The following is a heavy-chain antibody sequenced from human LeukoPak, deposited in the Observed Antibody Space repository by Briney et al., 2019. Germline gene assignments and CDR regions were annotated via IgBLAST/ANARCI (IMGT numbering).Heavy chain of an antibody. CDR3: ARAVYTALLNGFAP. D-gene: IGHD2-8*01. CDR1: GGSISSYY. J-gene: IGHJ5*02. CDR2: IYYSGST. V-gene: IGHV4-59*12. Sequence: PSETLSLTCTVSGGSISSYYWSWIRQPPGKGLEWIGYIYYSGSTNNNPSLKTRLTISVDTSKNQFSLKLSSVTAADTAVYYCARAVYTALLNGFAPWGQGPLAPVS.